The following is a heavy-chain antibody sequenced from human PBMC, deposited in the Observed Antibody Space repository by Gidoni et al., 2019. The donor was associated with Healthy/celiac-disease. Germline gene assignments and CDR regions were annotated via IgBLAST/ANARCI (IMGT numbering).Heavy chain of an antibody. CDR2: IWYDGSNK. CDR3: ARDVGYYYGSGSHNNWFDP. J-gene: IGHJ5*02. Sequence: QVQLVESGGGVVQPGRSLRLSCAASGFTFSSYGLHWVRQAPGKGLEWVAVIWYDGSNKYYADSVKGRFTISRDNSKNTLYLQMNSLRAEDTAVYYCARDVGYYYGSGSHNNWFDPWGQGTLVTVSS. V-gene: IGHV3-33*01. CDR1: GFTFSSYG. D-gene: IGHD3-10*01.